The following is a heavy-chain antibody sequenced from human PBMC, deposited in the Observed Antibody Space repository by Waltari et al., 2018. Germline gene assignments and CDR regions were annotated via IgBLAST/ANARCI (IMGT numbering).Heavy chain of an antibody. V-gene: IGHV1-3*03. D-gene: IGHD3-3*01. CDR3: ARGRITIFGVVITLFDY. CDR2: INAGNGNT. Sequence: QVQLVQSGAEVKKPGASVKVSCKASGYTFTSYAMHWVRQAPGQRLEWMGWINAGNGNTKYSQEFQGRVTITSDTSASTAYMELSSLRSEDMAVYYCARGRITIFGVVITLFDYWGQGTLVTVSS. CDR1: GYTFTSYA. J-gene: IGHJ4*02.